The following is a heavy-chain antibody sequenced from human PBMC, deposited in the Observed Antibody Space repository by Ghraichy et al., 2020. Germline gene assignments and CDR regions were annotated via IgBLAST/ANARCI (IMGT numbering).Heavy chain of an antibody. CDR2: IYYSGST. V-gene: IGHV4-39*01. Sequence: SETLSLTCTVSGGSISSSSYCWGWIRQPPGKGLEWIGSIYYSGSTYYNPSLKSRVTISVDTSKKQFSLKLSSVTAADTAVYYCARQSYSGSYYDAFDIWGQGTMVTVSS. J-gene: IGHJ3*02. D-gene: IGHD1-26*01. CDR1: GGSISSSSYC. CDR3: ARQSYSGSYYDAFDI.